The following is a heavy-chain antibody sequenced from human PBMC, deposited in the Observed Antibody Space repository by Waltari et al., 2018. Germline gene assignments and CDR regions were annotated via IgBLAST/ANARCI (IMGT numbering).Heavy chain of an antibody. J-gene: IGHJ5*02. V-gene: IGHV4-30-4*01. Sequence: QVQLQESGPGLVKPSQTLSLTCTVSGGSITSSDYYWSWIRQSPGKGLEWIGYISDSGSTDCNSSLKSRVTMSMYTSRNQFSLRLTSVTDADTAVYYCAREIYTTNWFDPWGQGSLVTVSS. CDR2: ISDSGST. CDR3: AREIYTTNWFDP. CDR1: GGSITSSDYY. D-gene: IGHD3-16*01.